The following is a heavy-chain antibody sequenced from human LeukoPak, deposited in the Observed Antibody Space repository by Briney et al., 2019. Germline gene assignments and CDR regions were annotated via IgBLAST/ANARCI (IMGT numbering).Heavy chain of an antibody. V-gene: IGHV4-61*08. D-gene: IGHD1-26*01. Sequence: PSETLSLTCTVSGGSISSGDYYWSWIRQPPGKGLEWIGYVYYSGSTNYNPSLKSRVTISVDTSKNQFSLRLSSVTAADTAVYYCARGDGMDIRGQGTMVTVSS. CDR1: GGSISSGDYY. CDR3: ARGDGMDI. J-gene: IGHJ3*02. CDR2: VYYSGST.